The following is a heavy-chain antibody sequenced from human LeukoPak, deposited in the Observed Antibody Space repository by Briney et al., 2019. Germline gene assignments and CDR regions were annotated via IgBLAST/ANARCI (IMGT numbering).Heavy chain of an antibody. Sequence: PGGSLRLSCAASGFTFSDYYMSWIRQAPGKGLEWVSYISSSGSTIYYADSVKGRFTISRDNAKNSLYLQMNSLRAEDTAVYYCARVGYYDSSGYLGPHFDYWGQGTLVTVSS. CDR3: ARVGYYDSSGYLGPHFDY. D-gene: IGHD3-22*01. V-gene: IGHV3-11*01. CDR1: GFTFSDYY. CDR2: ISSSGSTI. J-gene: IGHJ4*02.